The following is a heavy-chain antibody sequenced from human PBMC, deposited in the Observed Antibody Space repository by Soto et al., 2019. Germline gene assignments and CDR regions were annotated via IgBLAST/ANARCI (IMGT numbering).Heavy chain of an antibody. V-gene: IGHV3-7*01. J-gene: IGHJ6*03. CDR1: GFTFGSYW. CDR3: ARDMPFMTAVTTSFYYYMDV. D-gene: IGHD4-17*01. Sequence: PGGSLRLSCAASGFTFGSYWMSWVRQAPGKGLEWVANIKQDGSEKYYVDSVKGRFTISRDNAKNSLYLQMNSLRAEDTAVYYCARDMPFMTAVTTSFYYYMDVWGKGTTVTVSS. CDR2: IKQDGSEK.